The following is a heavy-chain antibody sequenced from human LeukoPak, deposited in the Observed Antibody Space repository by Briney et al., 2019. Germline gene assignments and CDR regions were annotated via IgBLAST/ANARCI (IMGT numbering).Heavy chain of an antibody. CDR2: FNPEDGET. V-gene: IGHV1-24*01. D-gene: IGHD4-17*01. J-gene: IGHJ4*02. CDR3: VRGYGDYEGFFDD. Sequence: ASVKVSCKVSGYTLTELSMHWVRQAPGKGLEWMGDFNPEDGETIYAQKFQGRVTMTDDTSTDTAYMELRSLRSEDTAVYYCVRGYGDYEGFFDDWGQGTLVTVSS. CDR1: GYTLTELS.